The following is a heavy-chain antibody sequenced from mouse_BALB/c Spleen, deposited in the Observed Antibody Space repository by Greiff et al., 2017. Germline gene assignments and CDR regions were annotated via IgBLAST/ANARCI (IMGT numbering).Heavy chain of an antibody. CDR1: GFTFSSYA. D-gene: IGHD2-2*01. V-gene: IGHV5-9-3*01. CDR2: ISSGGSYT. J-gene: IGHJ4*01. CDR3: ARHDYYGYAYAMDY. Sequence: EVQRVESGGGLLKPGGSLNLSCAASGFTFSSYALPWVRRTPEKRLEWVATISSGGSYTYYPDSVKGRFTISRDNAKNTLYLQMSSLRSEDTAMYYCARHDYYGYAYAMDYWGQGTSVTVSS.